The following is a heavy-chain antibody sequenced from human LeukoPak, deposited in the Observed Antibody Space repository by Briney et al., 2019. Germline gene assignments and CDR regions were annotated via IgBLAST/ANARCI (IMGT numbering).Heavy chain of an antibody. CDR2: ISSDSNYI. V-gene: IGHV3-21*01. D-gene: IGHD3-10*02. Sequence: PGGSLRLSCAASGFTFSSYGMHWVRQAPGKGLEWVSSISSDSNYIYYADSVKGRFTISRDNAKNSLYLQMSSLRAEDTAVYYCAELGITMIGGVWGKGTTVTISS. J-gene: IGHJ6*04. CDR1: GFTFSSYG. CDR3: AELGITMIGGV.